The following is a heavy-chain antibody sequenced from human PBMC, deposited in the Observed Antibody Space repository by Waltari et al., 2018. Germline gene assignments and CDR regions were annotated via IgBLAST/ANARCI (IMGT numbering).Heavy chain of an antibody. J-gene: IGHJ6*02. D-gene: IGHD1-26*01. CDR1: GFTFGTYY. V-gene: IGHV3-48*04. CDR3: ARVRGTLGHYYAMDV. CDR2: ISGRRSRGI. Sequence: DVQLVESGGNLVQPGGSLRLPCEGSGFTFGTYYMTGVRLAPGKGLEWVSFISGRRSRGIYYANSVQGRFSISRDDDQNSLYLHMNNLRTEDTALYFCARVRGTLGHYYAMDVWGHGTAVTVSS.